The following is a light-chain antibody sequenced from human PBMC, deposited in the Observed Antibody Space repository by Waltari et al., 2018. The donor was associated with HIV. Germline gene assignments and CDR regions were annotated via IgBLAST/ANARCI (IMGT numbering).Light chain of an antibody. CDR1: SSNIGAGYD. CDR3: QSYDSRQSGFWV. V-gene: IGLV1-40*01. CDR2: GNT. Sequence: QSVLTQPPSVSAAPGQRITISCTGSSSNIGAGYDVHWYQQLPGTAPKLLIYGNTNRPSGVSDRFSGSKSGTSASLAITGLQAEDEADYYCQSYDSRQSGFWVFGGGTTLTVL. J-gene: IGLJ3*02.